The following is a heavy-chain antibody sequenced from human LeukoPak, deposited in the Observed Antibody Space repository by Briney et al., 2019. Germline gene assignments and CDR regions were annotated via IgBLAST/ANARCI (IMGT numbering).Heavy chain of an antibody. Sequence: PGGSLRLSCAASGFTFTNYAMTWVRQAPGKGLEWVSGIFGSGTSTYYADSVKGRFTISRDNSKNTLYLHMNSLRDEDTAVYYGAKRGAEVGVSVAPGDYWGQGTLVTVSS. CDR2: IFGSGTST. J-gene: IGHJ4*02. D-gene: IGHD1-26*01. CDR1: GFTFTNYA. CDR3: AKRGAEVGVSVAPGDY. V-gene: IGHV3-23*01.